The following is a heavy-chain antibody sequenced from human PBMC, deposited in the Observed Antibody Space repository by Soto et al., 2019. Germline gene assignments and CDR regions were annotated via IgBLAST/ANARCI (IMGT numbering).Heavy chain of an antibody. CDR2: IYYSGST. J-gene: IGHJ4*02. CDR1: GGSVSSGSYH. CDR3: AREKTGTTLFDY. D-gene: IGHD1-1*01. Sequence: ETLSLTCTVSGGSVSSGSYHWNWIRQPPGKGLEWIGYIYYSGSTNYNPSLKSRVTISVDTSKNQFSLKLSSVTAADTAVYYCAREKTGTTLFDYWGQGTLVTVSS. V-gene: IGHV4-61*01.